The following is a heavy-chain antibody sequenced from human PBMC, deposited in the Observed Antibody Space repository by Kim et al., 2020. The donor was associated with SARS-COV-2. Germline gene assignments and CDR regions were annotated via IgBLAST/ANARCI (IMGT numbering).Heavy chain of an antibody. Sequence: SETLSLTCTVSGGSISSYYWSWIRQPPGKGLEWIGYIYYSGSTNYNPSLKSRVTISVDTSKNQFSLKLSSVTAADTAVYYCARDSCSYSSSCISSRAGVPDLWGRGTLVTVSS. CDR3: ARDSCSYSSSCISSRAGVPDL. D-gene: IGHD6-13*01. CDR1: GGSISSYY. CDR2: IYYSGST. J-gene: IGHJ2*01. V-gene: IGHV4-59*01.